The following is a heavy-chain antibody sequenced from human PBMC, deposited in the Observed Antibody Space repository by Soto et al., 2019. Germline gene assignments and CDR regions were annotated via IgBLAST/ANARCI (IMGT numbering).Heavy chain of an antibody. CDR1: GYTFTSYG. CDR2: ISAYNGNT. J-gene: IGHJ4*02. V-gene: IGHV1-18*01. CDR3: ARRPVFPGYDFWSGYGDY. D-gene: IGHD3-3*01. Sequence: QVQLVQSGAEVKKPGASVKVSCKASGYTFTSYGISWVRQAPGLGLEWMGWISAYNGNTNYAQKLQGRVTMTTDTSTSTAYMELRSLRSDDTAVYYCARRPVFPGYDFWSGYGDYWGQGTLVTVSS.